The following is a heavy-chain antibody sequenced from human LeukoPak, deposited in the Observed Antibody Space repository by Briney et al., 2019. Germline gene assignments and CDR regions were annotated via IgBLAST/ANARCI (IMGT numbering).Heavy chain of an antibody. CDR2: IYYSGST. D-gene: IGHD1-26*01. Sequence: SETVSLTCTVSGGSISSYYWSWIRQPPGKGLEWIGYIYYSGSTNYNPSLKSRVTISVDTSKNQFSLKLSSVTAADTAVYYCARVGATRLFDYWGQGTLVSVSS. CDR1: GGSISSYY. J-gene: IGHJ4*02. CDR3: ARVGATRLFDY. V-gene: IGHV4-59*01.